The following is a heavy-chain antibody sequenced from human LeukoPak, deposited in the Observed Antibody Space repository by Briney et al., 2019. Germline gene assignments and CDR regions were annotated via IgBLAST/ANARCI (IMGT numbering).Heavy chain of an antibody. D-gene: IGHD7-27*01. Sequence: PSQTLSLTCTVSGGSISSGSYYWSWIRQPAGKGLEWIGRIYTSGSTNYNPSLKSRVTMSVDTSKNQFSLKLSSVTAADTAVYYCAREENWGYRAYYFDYWGQGTLVTVSS. J-gene: IGHJ4*02. V-gene: IGHV4-61*02. CDR3: AREENWGYRAYYFDY. CDR2: IYTSGST. CDR1: GGSISSGSYY.